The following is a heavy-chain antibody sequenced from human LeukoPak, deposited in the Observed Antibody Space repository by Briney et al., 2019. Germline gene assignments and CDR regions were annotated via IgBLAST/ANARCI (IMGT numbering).Heavy chain of an antibody. V-gene: IGHV3-48*04. CDR2: ISASGNIA. CDR3: AREGPYSEYGDWYSDL. J-gene: IGHJ2*01. Sequence: GGSLRLSCAASGFTFSSYSMNWVRQAPGKGLEWVSYISASGNIAYYTDSVKGRFTMSRDNAKNSLYLQMSSLRVDDTAVYYCAREGPYSEYGDWYSDLWGRGTVVTVSS. CDR1: GFTFSSYS. D-gene: IGHD4-4*01.